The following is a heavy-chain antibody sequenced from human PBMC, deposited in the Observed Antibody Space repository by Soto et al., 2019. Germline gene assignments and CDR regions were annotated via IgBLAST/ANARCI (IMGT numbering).Heavy chain of an antibody. CDR1: GYTFTRYT. Sequence: ASVKVSCKASGYTFTRYTMNWVRQAPGQRHEWMGWINPDNGNTKSSQKFQDRVIITRDTSASTAYMDLSSLRSEDTAVYYCARGIATGLLDPWGQGSLVTGSS. CDR2: INPDNGNT. V-gene: IGHV1-3*01. CDR3: ARGIATGLLDP. D-gene: IGHD2-15*01. J-gene: IGHJ5*02.